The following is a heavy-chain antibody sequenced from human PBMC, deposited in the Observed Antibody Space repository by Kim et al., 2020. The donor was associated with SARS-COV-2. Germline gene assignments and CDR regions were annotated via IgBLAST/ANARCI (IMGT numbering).Heavy chain of an antibody. D-gene: IGHD6-13*01. J-gene: IGHJ6*02. V-gene: IGHV5-51*01. CDR3: ARIHLIAGYGMDV. Sequence: YSPSFQGQVTISADKSISTAYLQWSSLKASDTAMYYGARIHLIAGYGMDVWGQGTTVTVSS.